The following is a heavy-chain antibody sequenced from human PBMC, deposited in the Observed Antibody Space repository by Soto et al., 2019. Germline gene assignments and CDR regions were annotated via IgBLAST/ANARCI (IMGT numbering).Heavy chain of an antibody. J-gene: IGHJ6*02. CDR3: TTDAHDFWSGYTVDV. D-gene: IGHD3-3*01. CDR1: GFTFSNAW. V-gene: IGHV3-15*07. CDR2: IKSKTDGGTT. Sequence: EVPLVESGGGLVKPGGSLRLSCAASGFTFSNAWMNWVRQAPGKGLEWVGRIKSKTDGGTTDYAAPVKGRFTISRDDSKNTLYLQMNSLKTEDTAVYYCTTDAHDFWSGYTVDVWGQGTTVTVSS.